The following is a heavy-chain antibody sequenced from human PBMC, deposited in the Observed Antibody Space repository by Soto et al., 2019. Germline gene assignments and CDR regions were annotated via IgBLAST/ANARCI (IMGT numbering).Heavy chain of an antibody. CDR1: GYTFTSYG. J-gene: IGHJ4*02. CDR2: ISAYNGNT. Sequence: ASVKVSCKASGYTFTSYGISWVRQAPGQGLEWMGWISAYNGNTNYAQKLQGRVTITTDTSTSTAYMELRSLRSDDTAVYYCVRDLGYCSSTSCTKPFDYWGQGTLVTVSS. D-gene: IGHD2-2*01. CDR3: VRDLGYCSSTSCTKPFDY. V-gene: IGHV1-18*01.